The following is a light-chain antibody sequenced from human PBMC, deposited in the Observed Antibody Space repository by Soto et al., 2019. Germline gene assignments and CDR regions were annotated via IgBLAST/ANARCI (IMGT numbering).Light chain of an antibody. J-gene: IGKJ1*01. CDR3: QQHGSSPWT. V-gene: IGKV3-20*01. CDR2: GAS. CDR1: QSVSSSY. Sequence: EIVLTQSPGTLSLSPGERATLSCRARQSVSSSYLAWYQQRLGQAPRLLIYGASIRATGIPDRFSGSGSGTDFTLTISRLEPEDFAVYFCQQHGSSPWTFGQGTKVEIK.